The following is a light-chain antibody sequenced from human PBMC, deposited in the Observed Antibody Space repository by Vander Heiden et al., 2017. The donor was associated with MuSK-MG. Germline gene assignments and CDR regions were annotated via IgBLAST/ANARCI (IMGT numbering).Light chain of an antibody. CDR2: DAS. V-gene: IGKV3-20*01. CDR3: QQYGPTHT. CDR1: QSSSSNY. Sequence: ELVLTQSPGTLSLSPGERATLSCRASQSSSSNYLAWYQQKPGHAPTLLIYDASSRATGVPDRFSGSWSGTDFTLTIIRLEPEDFAVYYCQQYGPTHTCGQGTKLEIK. J-gene: IGKJ2*01.